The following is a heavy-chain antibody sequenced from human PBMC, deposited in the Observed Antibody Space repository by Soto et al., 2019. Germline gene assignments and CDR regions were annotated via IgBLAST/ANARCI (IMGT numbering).Heavy chain of an antibody. J-gene: IGHJ5*02. CDR1: GGTFSSYT. Sequence: QVQLVQSGAEVKKPGSSVKVSCKASGGTFSSYTISWVRQAPGQGLEWMGRIIPILGIANYAQKFQGRVTNTADKSTSTAYMELSSLRSEDTAVYYCARDCPQGSGGRCYAAAWFDPWGQGTLVTGSS. CDR3: ARDCPQGSGGRCYAAAWFDP. V-gene: IGHV1-69*08. D-gene: IGHD2-15*01. CDR2: IIPILGIA.